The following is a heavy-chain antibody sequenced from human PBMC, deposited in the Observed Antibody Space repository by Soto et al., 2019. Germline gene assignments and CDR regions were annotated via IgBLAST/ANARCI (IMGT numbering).Heavy chain of an antibody. J-gene: IGHJ4*02. CDR1: GFTFTTYA. CDR2: ISGSGGST. V-gene: IGHV3-23*01. D-gene: IGHD2-15*01. CDR3: AKDKDTTFSPQEY. Sequence: EVQLLESGVDLVQPGGSLRLSCAASGFTFTTYAMTWVRQAPGKGLEWVSAISGSGGSTYYADSVKGRFTISRDNSKNTLYLQMNSLRAADTAVYYCAKDKDTTFSPQEYWGQGTLVTVSS.